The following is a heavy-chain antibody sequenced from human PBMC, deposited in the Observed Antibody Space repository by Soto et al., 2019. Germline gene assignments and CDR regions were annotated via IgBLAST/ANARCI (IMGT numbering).Heavy chain of an antibody. Sequence: GESRKISCEGSGYNFTTYWMTWVRQMPGKGLEWMGKIDLSDSYTSYSPSFQGHVTISVDKSISTVNLQWSSLRASDTAVYYCARQGILLGEHYYYFYCLDVWCQGTTVTVSS. V-gene: IGHV5-10-1*01. CDR1: GYNFTTYW. CDR3: ARQGILLGEHYYYFYCLDV. CDR2: IDLSDSYT. D-gene: IGHD3-10*02. J-gene: IGHJ6*02.